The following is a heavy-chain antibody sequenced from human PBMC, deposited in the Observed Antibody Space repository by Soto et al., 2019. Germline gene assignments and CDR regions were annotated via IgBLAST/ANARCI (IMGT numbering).Heavy chain of an antibody. CDR2: ISGSAIGT. CDR1: GFTFSSYA. J-gene: IGHJ4*02. D-gene: IGHD5-12*01. CDR3: AKVWIRWLVDF. Sequence: EVQLLESGGGLVQPGGSLRLSCVVSGFTFSSYAMSWVRQAPGKGLEWVSAISGSAIGTYYADSVKGRFTISRDNSKNTLYLQMDSLRAEDTAVYYCAKVWIRWLVDFWGQGTLVTVSS. V-gene: IGHV3-23*01.